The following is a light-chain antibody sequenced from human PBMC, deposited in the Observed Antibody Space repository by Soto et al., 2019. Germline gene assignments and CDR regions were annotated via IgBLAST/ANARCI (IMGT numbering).Light chain of an antibody. Sequence: QSALTQPASVSGSPGRSITISCTGTSSDVGSYNLVSWYQQHPGKAPKLMIYEVSKRPSGFSNRFSGSKSGNTASLTISGLQAEDEADYYCCSYAGSSTWVFGGGTKLTVL. J-gene: IGLJ3*02. CDR2: EVS. CDR3: CSYAGSSTWV. CDR1: SSDVGSYNL. V-gene: IGLV2-23*02.